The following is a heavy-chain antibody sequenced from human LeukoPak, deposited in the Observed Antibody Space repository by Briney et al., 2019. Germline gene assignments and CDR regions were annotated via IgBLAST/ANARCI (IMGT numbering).Heavy chain of an antibody. CDR1: GYTFTGYY. J-gene: IGHJ4*02. CDR3: ARVPGMKLRYFDWLLPFDY. D-gene: IGHD3-9*01. V-gene: IGHV1-2*02. Sequence: ASVKVSCKASGYTFTGYYMHWVRQAPGQGLEWMGWINPNSGGTNYAQKFQGRVTMTRDTSISTAYMELSRLRSDDTAVYYCARVPGMKLRYFDWLLPFDYWGQGTLVTVSS. CDR2: INPNSGGT.